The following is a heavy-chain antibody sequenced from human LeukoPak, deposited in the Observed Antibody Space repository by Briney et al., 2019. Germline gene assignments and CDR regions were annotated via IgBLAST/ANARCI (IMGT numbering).Heavy chain of an antibody. CDR1: GYTFTSYD. V-gene: IGHV1-2*02. Sequence: ASVKVSCKASGYTFTSYDINWVRQATGQGLEWMGWINPNSGGTNYAQKFQGRVTMTRDTSISTAYMELSRLRSDDTAVYYCAREEQQLALDYWGQGTLVTVSS. D-gene: IGHD6-13*01. CDR2: INPNSGGT. CDR3: AREEQQLALDY. J-gene: IGHJ4*02.